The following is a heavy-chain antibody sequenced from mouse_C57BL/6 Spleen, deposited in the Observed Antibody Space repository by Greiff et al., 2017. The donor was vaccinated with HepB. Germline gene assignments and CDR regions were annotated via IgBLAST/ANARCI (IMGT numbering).Heavy chain of an antibody. J-gene: IGHJ4*01. CDR3: ARQDHYAMDY. Sequence: QVQLQQPGAELVRPGSSVKLSCKASGYTFTSYWMHWVKQRPIQGLEWIGNIDPSDSEPHYNQKFKDKATLTVDKSSSTAYMQLSSLTSEDSAVYYCARQDHYAMDYWGQGTSVTVSS. CDR1: GYTFTSYW. CDR2: IDPSDSEP. V-gene: IGHV1-52*01.